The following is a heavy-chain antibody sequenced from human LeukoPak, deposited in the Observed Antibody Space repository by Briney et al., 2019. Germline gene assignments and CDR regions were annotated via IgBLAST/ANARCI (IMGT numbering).Heavy chain of an antibody. V-gene: IGHV3-53*04. CDR1: GFTFSDYY. Sequence: GGSLRLSCAASGFTFSDYYMGWVRQAPRKGLEWVSVLYSDDSIYYTDSVKGRFTISRHNSKNTLYLQMNSLRTEDTAVYYRARESRGSQGLPYGMDVWGQGTTVTVSS. J-gene: IGHJ6*02. CDR2: LYSDDSI. D-gene: IGHD3-10*01. CDR3: ARESRGSQGLPYGMDV.